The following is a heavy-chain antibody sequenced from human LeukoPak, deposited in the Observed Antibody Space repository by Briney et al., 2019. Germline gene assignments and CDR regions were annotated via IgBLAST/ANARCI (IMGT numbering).Heavy chain of an antibody. Sequence: GGSLRLSCVASGFNFRSRWMSWVRQAPGKGLEWVANISEDGSRRDYVDSLKGRFTISRDNAKDLLFLELNSLRTDDTAVYYCARDWGWAFDPWGQGTLVTVFS. CDR1: GFNFRSRW. D-gene: IGHD3-16*01. V-gene: IGHV3-7*01. CDR2: ISEDGSRR. CDR3: ARDWGWAFDP. J-gene: IGHJ5*02.